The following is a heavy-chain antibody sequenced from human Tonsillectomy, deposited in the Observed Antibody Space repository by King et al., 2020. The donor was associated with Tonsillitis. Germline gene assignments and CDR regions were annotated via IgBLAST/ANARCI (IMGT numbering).Heavy chain of an antibody. CDR3: ATAKFGGYDFLFDF. J-gene: IGHJ4*02. D-gene: IGHD5-12*01. V-gene: IGHV3-23*04. Sequence: VQLVESGGGLVQPGGSLRLSCAASGFTFSSYAMSWVRQAPGKGLEWVSTISGSRGSTYYADSVKGRFTISRDNSKNTLYLQMNSMRAEDTAIYYCATAKFGGYDFLFDFWGQGTLVTVSS. CDR1: GFTFSSYA. CDR2: ISGSRGST.